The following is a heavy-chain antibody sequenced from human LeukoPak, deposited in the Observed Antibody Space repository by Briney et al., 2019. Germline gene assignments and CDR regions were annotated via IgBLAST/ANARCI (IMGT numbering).Heavy chain of an antibody. CDR2: VSTAGSFI. V-gene: IGHV3-21*01. CDR1: GFTFSSYS. CDR3: ARDVSYDSSGDAFDI. Sequence: GGSLRLSCAASGFTFSSYSMNWVRQAPGKGLEWVSSVSTAGSFIYYADSVKGRFTISRDNAQNSLFLQMRGLRADDTAVYYCARDVSYDSSGDAFDIWGQGTMVTVSS. J-gene: IGHJ3*02. D-gene: IGHD3-22*01.